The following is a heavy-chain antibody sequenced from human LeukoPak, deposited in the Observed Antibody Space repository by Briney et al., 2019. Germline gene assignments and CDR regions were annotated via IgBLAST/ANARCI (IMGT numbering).Heavy chain of an antibody. CDR3: ASLGYSSSYYYMGV. J-gene: IGHJ6*03. Sequence: SETLSLTCAVYGGSFSGYYWSWIRQPPGKGLEWIGEINHSGSTNYNPSLKSRVTISVDTSKNQFSLKLSSVTAADTAVYYCASLGYSSSYYYMGVWGKGTTVTVSS. D-gene: IGHD6-19*01. V-gene: IGHV4-34*01. CDR1: GGSFSGYY. CDR2: INHSGST.